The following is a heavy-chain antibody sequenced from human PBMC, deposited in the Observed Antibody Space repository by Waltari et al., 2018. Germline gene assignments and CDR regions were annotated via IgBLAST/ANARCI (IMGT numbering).Heavy chain of an antibody. Sequence: EVQLVQSGAEVKKPVESLKISCKGSGYSFTSYWTGWVRLITGKGLEWMGIIYPGDSDTRYSPSFQGQVTISADKSISTAYLQWSSLKASDTAMYYCARTGNYDFWSVPTGYYYYGMDVWGQGTTVTVSS. CDR1: GYSFTSYW. V-gene: IGHV5-51*02. CDR2: IYPGDSDT. D-gene: IGHD3-3*01. CDR3: ARTGNYDFWSVPTGYYYYGMDV. J-gene: IGHJ6*02.